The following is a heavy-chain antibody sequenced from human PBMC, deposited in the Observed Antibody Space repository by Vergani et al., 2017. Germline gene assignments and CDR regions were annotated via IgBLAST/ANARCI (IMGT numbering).Heavy chain of an antibody. D-gene: IGHD3-22*01. CDR3: AREPGSVYYDSSGYYYELAREYYFDY. Sequence: QVQLVESGGGVVQPGRSLRLSCAASGFTFSSYAMHWVRQAPGKGLVWVAVIAYDGSNKYYADSVKGRFTITRDNSKKTLYLQMNSRGAEDTAVYYCAREPGSVYYDSSGYYYELAREYYFDYGGQGTLVTVSS. CDR2: IAYDGSNK. V-gene: IGHV3-30*01. CDR1: GFTFSSYA. J-gene: IGHJ4*02.